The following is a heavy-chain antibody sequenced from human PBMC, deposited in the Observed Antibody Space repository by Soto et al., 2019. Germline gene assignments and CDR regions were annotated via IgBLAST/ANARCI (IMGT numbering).Heavy chain of an antibody. CDR2: IWYDGSNK. CDR3: ARTRREMATDWYFDL. V-gene: IGHV3-33*01. Sequence: PGGSLRLSCAASGFTFSSYGMHWVRQAPGKGLEWVAVIWYDGSNKYYVDSVKGRFTISRDNSKNTLYLQMNSLRAEDTAVYYCARTRREMATDWYFDLWGRGTLVTVSS. CDR1: GFTFSSYG. D-gene: IGHD5-12*01. J-gene: IGHJ2*01.